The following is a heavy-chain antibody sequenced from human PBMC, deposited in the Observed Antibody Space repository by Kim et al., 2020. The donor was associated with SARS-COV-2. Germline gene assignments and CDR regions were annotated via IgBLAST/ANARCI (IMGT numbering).Heavy chain of an antibody. V-gene: IGHV5-10-1*01. CDR2: SYT. J-gene: IGHJ4*02. CDR3: ARRRSPIDY. D-gene: IGHD6-13*01. Sequence: SYTSYSPSFQGHVTISADKSISTAYLQWSSLKASDTAMYYCARRRSPIDYWGQGTLVTVSS.